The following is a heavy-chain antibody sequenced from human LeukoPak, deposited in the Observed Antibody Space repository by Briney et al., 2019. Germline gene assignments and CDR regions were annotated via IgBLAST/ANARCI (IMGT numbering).Heavy chain of an antibody. CDR2: IIPILGIA. J-gene: IGHJ5*02. D-gene: IGHD7-27*01. CDR1: GGTFSSYT. Sequence: ASVKVSCKASGGTFSSYTISWVRQAPGQGLEWMGRIIPILGIANYAQKFQVRVTITADKSTSTAYMELSSLRSEDTAVYYCARAGDGGWFDPWGQGTLVTVSS. V-gene: IGHV1-69*02. CDR3: ARAGDGGWFDP.